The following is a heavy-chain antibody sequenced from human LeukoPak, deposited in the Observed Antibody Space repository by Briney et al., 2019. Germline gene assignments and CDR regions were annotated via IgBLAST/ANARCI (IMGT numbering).Heavy chain of an antibody. D-gene: IGHD2-8*01. Sequence: GGSLRLSCADSGFIFCHVWVSCGRPAPGERLGGVGRIKSKTVGGRTEYYAPVKSRFFISRDDSKNTLHLQMNSMKTEDTAVYYCTSDGMLYDVNWGVRWFDYWGQGTLVSVSS. V-gene: IGHV3-15*01. J-gene: IGHJ5*01. CDR1: GFIFCHVW. CDR3: TSDGMLYDVNWGVRWFDY. CDR2: IKSKTVGGRT.